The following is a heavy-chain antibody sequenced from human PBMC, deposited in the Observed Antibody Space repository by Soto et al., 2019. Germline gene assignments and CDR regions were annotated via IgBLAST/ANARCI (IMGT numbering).Heavy chain of an antibody. CDR1: GFTFSDYA. V-gene: IGHV3-30-3*01. D-gene: IGHD3-22*01. CDR3: AKPSHYGSSGYFFDN. Sequence: GGSLRLSCAASGFTFSDYAMHWVRQPPGKGLEWVAVILSDGSNEYYADSVKGRFTISRENSKNSLYLQMNSLRSEDTAVYFCAKPSHYGSSGYFFDNWGRGTLVTVSS. J-gene: IGHJ4*02. CDR2: ILSDGSNE.